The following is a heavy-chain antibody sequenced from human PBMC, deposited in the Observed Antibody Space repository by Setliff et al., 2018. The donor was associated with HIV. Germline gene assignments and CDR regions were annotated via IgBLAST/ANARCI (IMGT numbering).Heavy chain of an antibody. CDR2: IDYSGST. J-gene: IGHJ6*03. CDR1: GGSISEYY. D-gene: IGHD1-26*01. V-gene: IGHV4-59*08. CDR3: ARIVRWELVATSTFFYYYMDV. Sequence: SETLSLTCTVSGGSISEYYWSWIRQPPGKGLEWIGYIDYSGSTNYNASLKSRLTMSIDTSKSQFSLKLSSVTAADTAVYYCARIVRWELVATSTFFYYYMDVWGKGTTVTVS.